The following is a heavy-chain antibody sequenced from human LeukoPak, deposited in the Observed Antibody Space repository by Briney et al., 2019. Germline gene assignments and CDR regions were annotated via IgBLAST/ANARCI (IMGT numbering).Heavy chain of an antibody. CDR3: AHRKDFWSGQPFDY. CDR1: GFSLSTSGVG. CDR2: VYWDDDK. V-gene: IGHV2-5*02. Sequence: SGPTLVNPTQTLTLTCTFSGFSLSTSGVGVGWIRQPPGKALEWLALVYWDDDKRYSPSLKSRLTITKDTSKNQVVLTMTNMDPVDTATYYCAHRKDFWSGQPFDYWGQGTLVTVSS. D-gene: IGHD3-3*01. J-gene: IGHJ4*02.